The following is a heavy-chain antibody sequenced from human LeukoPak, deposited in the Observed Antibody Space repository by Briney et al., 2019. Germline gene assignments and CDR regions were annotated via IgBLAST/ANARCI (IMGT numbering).Heavy chain of an antibody. D-gene: IGHD1-26*01. CDR3: ARCSGNYYNAFDI. CDR2: IYTSGST. Sequence: SETLSLTCTVSGGSISSYYWSWIRRPAGKGLEWIGRIYTSGSTNYNPSLESRITMSVDTSNNQFSLKLSSVTAADTAVYYCARCSGNYYNAFDIWGQGTMVTVSS. V-gene: IGHV4-4*07. J-gene: IGHJ3*02. CDR1: GGSISSYY.